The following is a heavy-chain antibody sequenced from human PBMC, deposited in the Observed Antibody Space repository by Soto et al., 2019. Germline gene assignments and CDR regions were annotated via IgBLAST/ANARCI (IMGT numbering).Heavy chain of an antibody. D-gene: IGHD3-16*02. CDR1: GFTFSSYG. CDR3: ARDQDVWGSYRIYYYYYGMDV. J-gene: IGHJ6*02. Sequence: GGSLRLSCAASGFTFSSYGMHWVRQAPGKGLEWVAVIWYDGSNKYYADSVKGRFTISRDNSKNTLYLQMNSLRAEDTAVYYCARDQDVWGSYRIYYYYYGMDVWGQGTTVTVSS. V-gene: IGHV3-33*01. CDR2: IWYDGSNK.